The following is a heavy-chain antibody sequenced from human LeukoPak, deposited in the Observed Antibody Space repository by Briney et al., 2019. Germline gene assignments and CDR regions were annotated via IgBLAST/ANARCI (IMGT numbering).Heavy chain of an antibody. V-gene: IGHV5-51*01. J-gene: IGHJ4*02. D-gene: IGHD6-19*01. CDR1: GYTFTNFW. CDR3: ARPARPAITVAAYDY. CDR2: IFPGDSDT. Sequence: GESLKISCKGSGYTFTNFWIGWVRQMPGEGLEWMGIIFPGDSDTRYSPSFQGQVTISVDKSIDTAYLRWNRLKASDTAMYYCARPARPAITVAAYDYWGQGTLVTVSS.